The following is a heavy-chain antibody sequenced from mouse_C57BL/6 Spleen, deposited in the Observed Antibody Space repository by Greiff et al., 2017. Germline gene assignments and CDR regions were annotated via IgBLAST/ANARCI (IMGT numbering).Heavy chain of an antibody. CDR1: GFTFSDYY. CDR2: INYDGSST. CDR3: ARGGVFSWFAY. J-gene: IGHJ3*01. V-gene: IGHV5-16*01. Sequence: EVKLVESEGGLVQPGSSMKLSCTASGFTFSDYYMAWVRQVPEKGLEWVANINYDGSSTYYLDSLKSRFIISSDNAKNILYLQMSSLKSEDTATYYCARGGVFSWFAYWGQGTLVTVSA.